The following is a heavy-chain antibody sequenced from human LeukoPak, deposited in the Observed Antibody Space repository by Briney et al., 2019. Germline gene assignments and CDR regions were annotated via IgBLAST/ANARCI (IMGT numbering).Heavy chain of an antibody. CDR1: GGTFSSYA. V-gene: IGHV1-8*03. CDR2: MNPNSGNT. CDR3: ARGAGGYSYGPSWNY. Sequence: ASVKVSCKASGGTFSSYAISWVRQAPGQGLEWMGWMNPNSGNTGYAQKFQGRVTITRNTSISTAYMELSSLRSEDTAVYYCARGAGGYSYGPSWNYWGQGTLVTVSS. J-gene: IGHJ4*02. D-gene: IGHD5-18*01.